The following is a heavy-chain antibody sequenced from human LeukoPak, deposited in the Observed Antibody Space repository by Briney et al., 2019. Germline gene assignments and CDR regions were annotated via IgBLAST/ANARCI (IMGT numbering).Heavy chain of an antibody. D-gene: IGHD3-16*01. CDR3: AREGGSSPYYYYGMDV. CDR1: GYTFTGYY. J-gene: IGHJ6*02. V-gene: IGHV1-2*02. Sequence: ASVKVSCKASGYTFTGYYMHWVRQAPGQGLEWMGWINPNSGGTNYAQKFQGRVTMTRDTSISTAYTELSRLRSDDTAVYYCAREGGSSPYYYYGMDVWGQGTTVTVSS. CDR2: INPNSGGT.